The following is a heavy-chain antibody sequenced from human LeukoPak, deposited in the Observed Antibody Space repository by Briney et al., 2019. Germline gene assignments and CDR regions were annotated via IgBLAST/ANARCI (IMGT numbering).Heavy chain of an antibody. J-gene: IGHJ6*02. Sequence: GGSLRLSCATSGFTFSSYEMNWVRQAPGKGLEWVSYISSSGSTVYYADSVKGRFTISRDNAKNSLYLQMNSLRAEDTAVYYCARDFQYYYGSGSYYYGMDVWGQGTTVTVSS. D-gene: IGHD3-10*01. V-gene: IGHV3-48*03. CDR3: ARDFQYYYGSGSYYYGMDV. CDR1: GFTFSSYE. CDR2: ISSSGSTV.